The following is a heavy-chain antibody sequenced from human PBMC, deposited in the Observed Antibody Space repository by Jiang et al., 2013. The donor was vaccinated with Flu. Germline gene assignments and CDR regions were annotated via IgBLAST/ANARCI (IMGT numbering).Heavy chain of an antibody. D-gene: IGHD2-21*01. CDR2: INPNSGGA. CDR1: GYTFTGYY. Sequence: GAEVKKPGASMKVSCKASGYTFTGYYIHWVRQAPGQGLEWMGWINPNSGGAIYEQKFQGRVTMTRDTSISTAYMELSMLRSDDTAVYYCARGSIQPYWYFDLWGRGTLVTVSS. CDR3: ARGSIQPYWYFDL. J-gene: IGHJ2*01. V-gene: IGHV1-2*02.